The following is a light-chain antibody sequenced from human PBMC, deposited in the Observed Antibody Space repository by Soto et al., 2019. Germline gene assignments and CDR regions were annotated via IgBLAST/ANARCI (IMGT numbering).Light chain of an antibody. CDR2: DAS. Sequence: DIQLTQSPSSLSASVGDRITITCQASRDIAHYLSWYQQKPGKAPQLLVYDASKVQTGVPSRFSGSASGTDITFAISSLQPEDRATYFCQHDDELPLTFGGGTKVEIK. J-gene: IGKJ4*01. V-gene: IGKV1-33*01. CDR3: QHDDELPLT. CDR1: RDIAHY.